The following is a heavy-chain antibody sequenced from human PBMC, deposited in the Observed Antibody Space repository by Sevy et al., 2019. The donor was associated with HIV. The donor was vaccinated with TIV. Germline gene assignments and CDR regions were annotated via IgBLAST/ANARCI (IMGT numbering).Heavy chain of an antibody. Sequence: GGYLRLSCGASGFTFSRYSMNWVRQAPGKGLERVSYISSSGHYIQYADSVRGRFTISRDNARDSLDLQMNSLRAEDTAVYFCVRWDYSTSGNWFDPWGQGTLVPVSS. CDR3: VRWDYSTSGNWFDP. CDR1: GFTFSRYS. J-gene: IGHJ5*02. D-gene: IGHD6-13*01. V-gene: IGHV3-21*01. CDR2: ISSSGHYI.